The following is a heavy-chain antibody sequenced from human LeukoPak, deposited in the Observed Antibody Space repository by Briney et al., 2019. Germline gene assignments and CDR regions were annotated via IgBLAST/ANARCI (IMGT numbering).Heavy chain of an antibody. CDR1: GFTFSSYA. D-gene: IGHD3-22*01. CDR2: IGGSGGRS. CDR3: VDSSGDR. V-gene: IGHV3-23*01. J-gene: IGHJ4*02. Sequence: GGSLRLSCAASGFTFSSYAMSWVRQAPGKGLEWVSAIGGSGGRSYYADSVKGRFTISRDNSKNTPYLQMNSLRAEDTAVYYCVDSSGDRWGQGTLVTVSS.